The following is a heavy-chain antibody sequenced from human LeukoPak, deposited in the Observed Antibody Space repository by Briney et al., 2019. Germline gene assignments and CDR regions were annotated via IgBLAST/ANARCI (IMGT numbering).Heavy chain of an antibody. CDR3: ARSSIAAPFDY. CDR2: INHSGST. J-gene: IGHJ4*02. D-gene: IGHD6-6*01. Sequence: SETLSLTCAVYGGSFSGYYWSWIRQPPGKGLEWIGEINHSGSTNYNPSLKSRVTISVDTSRNQFSLKLSSVTAADTAVYYCARSSIAAPFDYWGQGTLVTVSS. CDR1: GGSFSGYY. V-gene: IGHV4-34*01.